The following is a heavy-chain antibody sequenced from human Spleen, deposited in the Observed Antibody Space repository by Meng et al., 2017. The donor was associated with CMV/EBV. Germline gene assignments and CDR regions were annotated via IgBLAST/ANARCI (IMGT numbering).Heavy chain of an antibody. Sequence: SETLSLTCTVSGGSISSGDYYWSWIRQPPGKGLEWIGYIYYSGSTYYNPSLKSRVTISVDTSKNQFSLKLSSVTAADTAVYYCARASRRDVYYYDSSGYSTFDYWGQGTLVTVSS. CDR2: IYYSGST. CDR3: ARASRRDVYYYDSSGYSTFDY. V-gene: IGHV4-30-4*08. D-gene: IGHD3-22*01. CDR1: GGSISSGDYY. J-gene: IGHJ4*02.